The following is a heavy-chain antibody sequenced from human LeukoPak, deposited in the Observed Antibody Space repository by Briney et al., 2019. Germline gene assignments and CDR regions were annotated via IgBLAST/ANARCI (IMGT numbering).Heavy chain of an antibody. CDR1: GGSFSGYY. Sequence: SETLSLTCAVYGGSFSGYYWSWIRQPPGKGLEWIGEINHSGSTNYNPSLKSRVTISVDTSKNQFSLKLSSVTAADTAVYYCARQHDSYYYYNVDVGGKGPTVPVSS. D-gene: IGHD3-3*01. CDR2: INHSGST. CDR3: ARQHDSYYYYNVDV. V-gene: IGHV4-34*01. J-gene: IGHJ6*03.